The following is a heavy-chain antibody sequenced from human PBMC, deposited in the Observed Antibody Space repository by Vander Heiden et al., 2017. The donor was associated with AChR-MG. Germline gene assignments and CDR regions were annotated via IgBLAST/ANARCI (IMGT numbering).Heavy chain of an antibody. CDR2: ISWNSGSI. CDR1: GFTFDDYA. J-gene: IGHJ6*02. CDR3: AIASDGYYYYGMDV. Sequence: EVQLVASGGGLVQPGRSLRLSCAASGFTFDDYAMHWVRQAPGKGLEWVSGISWNSGSIGYADSVKGRFTISRDNAKNSLYLQMNSLRAEDTALYYCAIASDGYYYYGMDVWGQGTTVTVSS. V-gene: IGHV3-9*01.